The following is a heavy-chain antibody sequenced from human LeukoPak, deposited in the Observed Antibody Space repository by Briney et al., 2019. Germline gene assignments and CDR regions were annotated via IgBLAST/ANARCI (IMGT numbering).Heavy chain of an antibody. Sequence: ASVKVSCKASGYTFTSYAMNWVRQAPGQGLEWMGWINTNTGNPTYAQGFTGRFVFSLDTSVSTAYLQIRRLKAEDTAVYYCARDLRAYYYDSSGYFYYWGQGTLVTVSS. CDR1: GYTFTSYA. D-gene: IGHD3-22*01. CDR2: INTNTGNP. J-gene: IGHJ4*02. V-gene: IGHV7-4-1*02. CDR3: ARDLRAYYYDSSGYFYY.